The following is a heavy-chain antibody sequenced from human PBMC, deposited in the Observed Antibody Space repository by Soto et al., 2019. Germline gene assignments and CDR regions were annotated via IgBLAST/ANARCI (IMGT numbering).Heavy chain of an antibody. Sequence: ASVKVSCKGSGYTLTELSMHWVRQAPGKGLEWMGGFDPEDGETIYAQKFQGRVTMTEDTSTDTAYMELSSLRSEDTAVYYCATGPTSYYDILTGPGRPDWFDPWGQGTLITVSS. J-gene: IGHJ5*02. CDR1: GYTLTELS. CDR2: FDPEDGET. V-gene: IGHV1-24*01. D-gene: IGHD3-9*01. CDR3: ATGPTSYYDILTGPGRPDWFDP.